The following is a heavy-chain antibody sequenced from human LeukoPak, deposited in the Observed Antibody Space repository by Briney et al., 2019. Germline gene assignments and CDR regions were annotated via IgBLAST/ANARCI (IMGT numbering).Heavy chain of an antibody. J-gene: IGHJ6*03. CDR3: ARRVDYYYYMDV. CDR2: IYYSGST. D-gene: IGHD2-15*01. V-gene: IGHV4-38-2*01. CDR1: GFTFSDYY. Sequence: GSLRLSCAASGFTFSDYYMSWIRQPPGEGLEWIGSIYYSGSTYYNPSLKSRVTISVDTSKNQFSLKLSSVTAADTAVYYCARRVDYYYYMDVWGKGTTVTVSS.